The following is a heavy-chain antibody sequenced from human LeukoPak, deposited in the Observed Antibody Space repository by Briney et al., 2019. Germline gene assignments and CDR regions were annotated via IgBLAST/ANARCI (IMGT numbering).Heavy chain of an antibody. D-gene: IGHD1-26*01. J-gene: IGHJ4*02. CDR2: ISGSGGST. Sequence: GASLRLSCAASGFTLSSYAMIWVRQAPGKGLEWVSAISGSGGSTYYADSVKGRFTISRDNSKNTLYLQMNSLRAEDTAVYYCAKDGSGSYYIFDYWGQGTLVTVSS. CDR3: AKDGSGSYYIFDY. V-gene: IGHV3-23*01. CDR1: GFTLSSYA.